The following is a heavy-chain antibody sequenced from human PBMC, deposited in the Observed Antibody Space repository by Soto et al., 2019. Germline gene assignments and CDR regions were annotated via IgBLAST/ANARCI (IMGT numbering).Heavy chain of an antibody. Sequence: GGSLRLSCAASGFTFSSYGMHWVRQAPGKGLEWVAVIWYDGSNKYYADSVKGRFTISRDNSKNTLYLQMNSLRAEDTAVYYCARNLPFGYDSSGYESRGAFDIWGGGIIDTVS. CDR3: ARNLPFGYDSSGYESRGAFDI. D-gene: IGHD3-22*01. V-gene: IGHV3-33*01. J-gene: IGHJ3*02. CDR1: GFTFSSYG. CDR2: IWYDGSNK.